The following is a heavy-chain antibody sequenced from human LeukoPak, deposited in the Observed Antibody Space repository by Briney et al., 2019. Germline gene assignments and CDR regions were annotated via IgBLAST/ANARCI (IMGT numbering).Heavy chain of an antibody. J-gene: IGHJ5*02. V-gene: IGHV4-34*01. Sequence: SETLSLTCAVYGGSFSGYYWSWSRQPPGKGLEWIGEINHSGSTNYNPSLKSRVTISVDTSKNQFSLKLSSVTAADTAVYYCARGRRWPNWFDPWGQGTLVTVSS. D-gene: IGHD5-24*01. CDR1: GGSFSGYY. CDR3: ARGRRWPNWFDP. CDR2: INHSGST.